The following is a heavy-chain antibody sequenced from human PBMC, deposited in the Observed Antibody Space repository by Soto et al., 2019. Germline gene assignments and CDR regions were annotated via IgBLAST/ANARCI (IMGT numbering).Heavy chain of an antibody. D-gene: IGHD5-12*01. CDR1: GCTFSSYT. J-gene: IGHJ4*02. Sequence: GASVKVSCKASGCTFSSYTISWVRQAPGQGLEWMGWINPNSGGTNYAQKFQGWVTMTRDTSISTAYMELSRLRSDDTAVYYCARGRGYSGYDSWRGLFDYWGQGTLVTVSS. CDR3: ARGRGYSGYDSWRGLFDY. CDR2: INPNSGGT. V-gene: IGHV1-2*04.